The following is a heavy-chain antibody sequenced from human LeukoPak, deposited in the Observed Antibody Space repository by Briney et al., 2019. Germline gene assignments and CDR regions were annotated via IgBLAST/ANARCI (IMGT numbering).Heavy chain of an antibody. V-gene: IGHV1-69*05. CDR3: ARDLEVGLRSGSLAL. Sequence: SVKVSCKASGGTFSSYAISWVRQAPGQGLEWMGTIIPIFGTANYAQRFQGRVTITTDESTSTAYMELRSLRSDDTAVYYCARDLEVGLRSGSLALWGQGTPVTVSS. CDR2: IIPIFGTA. J-gene: IGHJ4*02. D-gene: IGHD6-19*01. CDR1: GGTFSSYA.